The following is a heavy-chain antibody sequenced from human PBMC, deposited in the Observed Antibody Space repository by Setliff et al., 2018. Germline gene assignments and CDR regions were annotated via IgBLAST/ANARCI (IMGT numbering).Heavy chain of an antibody. Sequence: ASVKVSCKASGYTFTSYGVSWVRQAPGQGLEWMGWISAYNGNINYAQKFQGRVTMTTDTYTSTANMELRSLRSDDTAVYYCVRAPPTVVIPPGWAFFDPWGQGTLVTSPQ. D-gene: IGHD2-2*01. J-gene: IGHJ5*02. CDR1: GYTFTSYG. CDR3: VRAPPTVVIPPGWAFFDP. V-gene: IGHV1-18*01. CDR2: ISAYNGNI.